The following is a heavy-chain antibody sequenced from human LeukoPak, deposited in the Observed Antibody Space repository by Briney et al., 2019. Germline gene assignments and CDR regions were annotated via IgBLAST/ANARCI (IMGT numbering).Heavy chain of an antibody. Sequence: ASVKVSCKASGYTFTGYYMHWVRQAPGQGLEWMGWISAYNGDTNYAQNLQGRVTMTTDTSTSTAYMELRSLRSDDTAVYYCARDPSNSSGRYVLFDFWGQGTLVTVSS. V-gene: IGHV1-18*04. CDR3: ARDPSNSSGRYVLFDF. CDR1: GYTFTGYY. CDR2: ISAYNGDT. J-gene: IGHJ4*02. D-gene: IGHD6-19*01.